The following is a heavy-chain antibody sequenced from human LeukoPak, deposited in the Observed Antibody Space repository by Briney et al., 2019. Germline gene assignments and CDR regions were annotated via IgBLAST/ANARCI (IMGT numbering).Heavy chain of an antibody. Sequence: SETLSLTCTVSGVSISSYYWSWIRQPPGKGLEWIGYIYYSGSTNYNPSLKSRVTISVDTSKNQFSLKLSSVTAADTAVYYCARGYDILTGYYHHFDYWGQGTLVTVSS. J-gene: IGHJ4*02. CDR3: ARGYDILTGYYHHFDY. CDR1: GVSISSYY. CDR2: IYYSGST. D-gene: IGHD3-9*01. V-gene: IGHV4-59*01.